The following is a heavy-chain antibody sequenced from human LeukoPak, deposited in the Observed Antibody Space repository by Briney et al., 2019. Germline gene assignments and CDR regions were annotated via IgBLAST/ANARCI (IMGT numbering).Heavy chain of an antibody. V-gene: IGHV4-4*07. D-gene: IGHD3-16*02. CDR1: GGSISSYY. CDR3: ARGGSRITFGGVIVTGWYFDL. CDR2: IYTSGST. J-gene: IGHJ2*01. Sequence: PSETLSLTCTVSGGSISSYYWTWIRQPAGKGLEWIGRIYTSGSTNYNPSLTSRVTMSVDTSKNQFSLKLSSVTAADTAVYYCARGGSRITFGGVIVTGWYFDLWGRGTLVTVSS.